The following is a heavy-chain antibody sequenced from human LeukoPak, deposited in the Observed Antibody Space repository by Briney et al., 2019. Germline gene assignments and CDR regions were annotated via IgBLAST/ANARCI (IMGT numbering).Heavy chain of an antibody. V-gene: IGHV4-34*01. Sequence: SETLSLTXAVYGGSFSGYYWSWIRQPPGKGLEWIGEINHSGSTNYNPSLKSRVTISVDTSKNQFSLKLSSVTAADTAVYYCASSAYDFWSGYYARWFDPWGQGTLVTVSS. CDR1: GGSFSGYY. J-gene: IGHJ5*02. CDR3: ASSAYDFWSGYYARWFDP. D-gene: IGHD3-3*01. CDR2: INHSGST.